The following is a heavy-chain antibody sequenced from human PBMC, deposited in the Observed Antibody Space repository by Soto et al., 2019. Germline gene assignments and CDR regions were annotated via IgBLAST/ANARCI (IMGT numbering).Heavy chain of an antibody. CDR3: ARTLYCGGDCFSFDY. CDR2: IFHSGTT. D-gene: IGHD2-21*02. V-gene: IGHV4-4*02. J-gene: IGHJ4*02. CDR1: GGSISSGDW. Sequence: SETLSLTCAVSGGSISSGDWWSWVRQPPGERLEWIGEIFHSGTTNYNPSLKSRVTISVDKSKNKFSLKLSSVTAADTAVYYCARTLYCGGDCFSFDYWGQGTLVTVSS.